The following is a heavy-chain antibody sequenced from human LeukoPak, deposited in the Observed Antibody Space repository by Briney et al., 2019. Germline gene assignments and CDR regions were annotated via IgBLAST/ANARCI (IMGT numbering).Heavy chain of an antibody. CDR1: GGTFSSYA. CDR3: ARDRLRYCSGGSCFNSLDY. J-gene: IGHJ4*02. D-gene: IGHD2-15*01. Sequence: ASLRASCKASGGTFSSYAISWVRQARAHGLEWMGGIIPIFGTANYAQKFQGSVTITTDESTSTAYMELSSLRSEDTAVYYCARDRLRYCSGGSCFNSLDYWGQGTLVTVSS. V-gene: IGHV1-69*05. CDR2: IIPIFGTA.